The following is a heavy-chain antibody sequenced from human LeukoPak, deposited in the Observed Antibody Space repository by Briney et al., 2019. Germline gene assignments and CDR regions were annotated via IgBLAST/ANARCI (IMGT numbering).Heavy chain of an antibody. CDR2: ISGSGGST. CDR1: GFTFSSYA. CDR3: AKSRFLEWLRPRNWFDP. J-gene: IGHJ5*02. V-gene: IGHV3-23*01. Sequence: GGSLRLSCAASGFTFSSYAMSWVRQAPGKGLEWVSAISGSGGSTYYADSVKGRFTISRDNSKDTLYLQMNSLRAEDTAVYYCAKSRFLEWLRPRNWFDPWGQGTLVTVSS. D-gene: IGHD3-3*01.